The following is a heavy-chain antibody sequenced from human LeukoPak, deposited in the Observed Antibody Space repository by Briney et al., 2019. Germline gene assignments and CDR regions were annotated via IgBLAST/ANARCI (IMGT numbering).Heavy chain of an antibody. V-gene: IGHV4-34*01. CDR2: INHSENT. D-gene: IGHD3-9*01. CDR1: GGSFSGYY. CDR3: ARGWFSGRLDN. Sequence: SETLSLTCAVYGGSFSGYYWSWIRQPPGKGLEWIGEINHSENTNYNPSLKSRVTISVDTSKDQFSLKLSSVTAADTAVYYCARGWFSGRLDNWGQGTLVTVSS. J-gene: IGHJ4*02.